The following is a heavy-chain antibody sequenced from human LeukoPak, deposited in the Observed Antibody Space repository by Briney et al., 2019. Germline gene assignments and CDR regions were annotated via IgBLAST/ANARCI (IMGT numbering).Heavy chain of an antibody. CDR1: GGSFRGYY. CDR3: ARGGWYVFDY. CDR2: IYYSGTT. J-gene: IGHJ4*02. Sequence: SETLSLTCAVYGGSFRGYYWSWIRQPPGKGLEWIGYIYYSGTTNYNPSLKSRVTISVDTSKKQFSLRLNSVTAADTAVYYCARGGWYVFDYWGQGTLVTVSS. D-gene: IGHD6-19*01. V-gene: IGHV4-59*01.